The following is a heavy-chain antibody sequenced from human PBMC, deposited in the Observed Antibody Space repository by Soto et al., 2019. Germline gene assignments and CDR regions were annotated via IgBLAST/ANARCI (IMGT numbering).Heavy chain of an antibody. CDR3: ARSTFCTNGVCYYDYYYGMDV. J-gene: IGHJ6*02. Sequence: WASVKVSCKASGYTFTSYDINWVRQATGQGLEWMGWMNPNSGNTGYAQKFQGRVTMTRNTSISTAYMELSSLRSEDTAVYYCARSTFCTNGVCYYDYYYGMDVWGQGTTVTVSS. V-gene: IGHV1-8*01. CDR2: MNPNSGNT. D-gene: IGHD2-8*01. CDR1: GYTFTSYD.